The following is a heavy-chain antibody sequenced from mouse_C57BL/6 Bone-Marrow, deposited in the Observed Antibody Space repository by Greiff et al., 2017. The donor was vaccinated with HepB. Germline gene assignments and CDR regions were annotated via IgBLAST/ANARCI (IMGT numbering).Heavy chain of an antibody. Sequence: VQLQQSGPELVKPGASVKISCKASGYTFTDYYMNWVKQSHGKSLEWIGDINPNNGGTSYNQKFKGKATLTVDKSSSTAYMELRSLTSEDSAVYYCASSMYYGRDYYAMDYWGQGTSVTVSS. CDR1: GYTFTDYY. D-gene: IGHD1-1*01. CDR3: ASSMYYGRDYYAMDY. CDR2: INPNNGGT. V-gene: IGHV1-26*01. J-gene: IGHJ4*01.